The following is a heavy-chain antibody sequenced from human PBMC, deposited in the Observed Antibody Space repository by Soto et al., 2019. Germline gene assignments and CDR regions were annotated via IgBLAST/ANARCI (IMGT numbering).Heavy chain of an antibody. D-gene: IGHD6-13*01. CDR2: IYYSGST. CDR1: GGSISSSSYY. CDR3: AREGSSCHFDY. J-gene: IGHJ4*02. V-gene: IGHV4-39*07. Sequence: SETRSLTCTVSGGSISSSSYYWGWIRQPPGKGLEWIGSIYYSGSTYYNPSLKSRVTISVDTSKNQFSLKLSSVTAADTAVYYCAREGSSCHFDYWGQGTLVTVSS.